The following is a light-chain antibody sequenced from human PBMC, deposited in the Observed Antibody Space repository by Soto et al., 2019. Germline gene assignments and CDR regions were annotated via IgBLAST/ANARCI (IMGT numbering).Light chain of an antibody. J-gene: IGLJ1*01. CDR3: AAWDDRMNGFV. V-gene: IGLV1-36*01. Sequence: QSVLTQPPSVSEAPRQRVTISCSGSNSNIGNYAVNWYQQLPGKAPKLIVYYDDVLPSGVSARFSGSKSGTSAALAISGLQYEDEADYYCAAWDDRMNGFVLATGTKVTVL. CDR2: YDD. CDR1: NSNIGNYA.